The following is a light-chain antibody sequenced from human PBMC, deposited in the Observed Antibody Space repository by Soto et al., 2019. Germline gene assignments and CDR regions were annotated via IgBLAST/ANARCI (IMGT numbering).Light chain of an antibody. CDR2: EVS. Sequence: HSALTQPASVSGSPGQSITISCTGTSSDVGDYIFVSWYQQHAGKAPKLMIYEVSNRPSGVSYRFSGSKSGNTASLTISGLQAEDEADYYCCSYTSSSTVVFGAGTKLTVL. J-gene: IGLJ2*01. V-gene: IGLV2-14*01. CDR3: CSYTSSSTVV. CDR1: SSDVGDYIF.